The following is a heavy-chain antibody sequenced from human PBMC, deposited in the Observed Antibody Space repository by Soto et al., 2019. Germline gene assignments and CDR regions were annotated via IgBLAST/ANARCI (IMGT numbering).Heavy chain of an antibody. V-gene: IGHV3-23*01. D-gene: IGHD3-3*01. CDR2: VNHNGAAT. CDR3: VRGGWMGIFSYYALDV. CDR1: GLTFTSNP. Sequence: EVQLLESGGGLVQPGGSLRLSCAASGLTFTSNPMSWVRQAPGKGLEWISSVNHNGAATYYEDSVEGRFTISRDNSKETLYLQLNSLRVEDTGIYSCVRGGWMGIFSYYALDVWGQGTRVTVS. J-gene: IGHJ6*02.